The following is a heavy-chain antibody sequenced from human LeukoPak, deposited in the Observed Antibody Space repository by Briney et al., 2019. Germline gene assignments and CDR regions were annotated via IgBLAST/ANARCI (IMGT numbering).Heavy chain of an antibody. Sequence: ASVKVSCKVSGYTLTELSMHWVRQAPGKGLEWMGGFDPEDDETIYAQKFQGRVTMTEDTSTDTAYMELSSLRSEGTAVYYCATGNYYGSGREAFDIWGQGTMVTVSS. CDR2: FDPEDDET. V-gene: IGHV1-24*01. D-gene: IGHD3-10*01. CDR3: ATGNYYGSGREAFDI. CDR1: GYTLTELS. J-gene: IGHJ3*02.